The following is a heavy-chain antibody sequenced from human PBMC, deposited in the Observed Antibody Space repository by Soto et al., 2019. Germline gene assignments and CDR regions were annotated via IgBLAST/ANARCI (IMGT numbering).Heavy chain of an antibody. CDR3: ARGPGRTPLRNYGMDV. Sequence: QVQLVESGGGVVQPGRSLRLSCAASGFIFNRYGMHWVRQVPGKGLEWVADIWYDGSNKNYADSVKGRFTIFRDNSKNTLSLQMNSLRAEDTAVYYCARGPGRTPLRNYGMDVWGQGTTVTVSS. V-gene: IGHV3-33*01. CDR1: GFIFNRYG. J-gene: IGHJ6*02. CDR2: IWYDGSNK.